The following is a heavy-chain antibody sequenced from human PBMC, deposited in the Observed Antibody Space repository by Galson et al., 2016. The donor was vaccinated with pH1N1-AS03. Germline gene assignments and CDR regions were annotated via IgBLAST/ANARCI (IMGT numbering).Heavy chain of an antibody. CDR2: IHHSGSPT. Sequence: ETLSLPCAVYGGSFSGYYWSWIRQPPGKGLEWIGEIHHSGSPTNYSPSLKSRVTISVDTSKNQFSLKLSSVTAADTAIYFCARDLGAAGPEDSWGPGTLVTISS. D-gene: IGHD6-13*01. J-gene: IGHJ4*02. V-gene: IGHV4-34*01. CDR1: GGSFSGYY. CDR3: ARDLGAAGPEDS.